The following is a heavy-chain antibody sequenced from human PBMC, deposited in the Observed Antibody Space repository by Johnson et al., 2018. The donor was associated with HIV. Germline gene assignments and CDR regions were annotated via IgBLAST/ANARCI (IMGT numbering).Heavy chain of an antibody. Sequence: QMLLVESGGGVVQPGRSLRLSCAASGFTFSSYAMHWVRQAPGKGLEWVAVISYDESNKDYADSVKGRFTISRDNAKNSLYLEMNSLRAEDTAVYYCARVGSSWGRDAFDIWGQGTMVTVSS. J-gene: IGHJ3*02. V-gene: IGHV3-30-3*01. CDR2: ISYDESNK. CDR3: ARVGSSWGRDAFDI. D-gene: IGHD6-13*01. CDR1: GFTFSSYA.